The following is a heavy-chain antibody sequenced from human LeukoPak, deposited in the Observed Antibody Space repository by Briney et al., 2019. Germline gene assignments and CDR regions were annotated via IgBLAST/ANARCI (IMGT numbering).Heavy chain of an antibody. V-gene: IGHV4-39*02. CDR3: ARIDTSGYNGYSFDY. CDR1: GGSISSSSYY. CDR2: IYYSGST. J-gene: IGHJ4*02. D-gene: IGHD3-22*01. Sequence: SETLSLTCTVSGGSISSSSYYWGWIRQPPGKGLEWIGSIYYSGSTYYNPSLKSRVTISVDTSKNHFSLKLSSVTAADTAVYYCARIDTSGYNGYSFDYWGQGTLVTVSS.